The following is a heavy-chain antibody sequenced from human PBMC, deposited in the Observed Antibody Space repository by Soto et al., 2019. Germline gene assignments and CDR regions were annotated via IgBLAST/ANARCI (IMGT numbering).Heavy chain of an antibody. V-gene: IGHV1-2*02. Sequence: QEQLVQSGAEVKKPGASVKVSCKASGYTFSGYYIHWLRQAPGQGLEWMGWINPNSGGTNYAQKFQGRVTITADKSTSTAYMELSSLRSEDTAVYYCARDQVEGDCSGGSCYYNWFDPWGQGTLVTVSS. CDR3: ARDQVEGDCSGGSCYYNWFDP. CDR1: GYTFSGYY. J-gene: IGHJ5*02. D-gene: IGHD2-15*01. CDR2: INPNSGGT.